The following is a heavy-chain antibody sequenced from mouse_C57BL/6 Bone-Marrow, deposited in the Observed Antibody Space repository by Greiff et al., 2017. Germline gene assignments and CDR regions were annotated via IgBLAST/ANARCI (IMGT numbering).Heavy chain of an antibody. CDR2: ISTYYGDV. CDR3: VRWAGSSRFAD. V-gene: IGHV1S137*01. D-gene: IGHD1-1*01. CDR1: GYSFTDFP. Sequence: QVQLKESGTELVRPGVSVKLTCKGSGYSFTDFPMHWVKQSHAKSLEWIGVISTYYGDVTYNQTFKGKSTMTVDKSASTAFMELARLTSDDSAIYYCVRWAGSSRFADWGQGTLVTVSA. J-gene: IGHJ3*01.